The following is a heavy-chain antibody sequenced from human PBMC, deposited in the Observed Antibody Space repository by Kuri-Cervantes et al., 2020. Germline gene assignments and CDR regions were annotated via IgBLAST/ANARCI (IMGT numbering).Heavy chain of an antibody. V-gene: IGHV3-30*02. CDR3: AKGGFKWSPIDC. CDR2: IRNDGSNK. J-gene: IGHJ4*02. Sequence: GESLKISCAASGFTFSSYGIHWVRRAPGKGLEWVAFIRNDGSNKYYADSVKGRFTISRDNSKNTLYLQMNSLRAEDTAVYYCAKGGFKWSPIDCWGQGSLVTVSS. D-gene: IGHD2-15*01. CDR1: GFTFSSYG.